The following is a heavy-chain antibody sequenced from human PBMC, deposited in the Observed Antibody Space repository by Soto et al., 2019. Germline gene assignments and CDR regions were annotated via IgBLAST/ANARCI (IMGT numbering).Heavy chain of an antibody. J-gene: IGHJ6*03. D-gene: IGHD2-15*01. CDR1: GGSFSGYY. CDR3: ARGWGYCSGGSCYKDYYYYMDV. CDR2: INHSRST. Sequence: QVQLQQWGAGLLKPSETLSLTCAVYGGSFSGYYWSWTRQPPGKGLEWIGEINHSRSTNYNPSLKSRVTISVDTSKNQFALKLSSVTAADTAVYYCARGWGYCSGGSCYKDYYYYMDVWGKGTTVTVSS. V-gene: IGHV4-34*01.